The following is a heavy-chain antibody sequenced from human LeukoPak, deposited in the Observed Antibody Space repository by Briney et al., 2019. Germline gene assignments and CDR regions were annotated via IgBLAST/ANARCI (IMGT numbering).Heavy chain of an antibody. D-gene: IGHD7-27*01. CDR3: ARDLTGDAYFDY. V-gene: IGHV3-66*01. CDR2: IYSGGST. CDR1: GFTFSSNY. J-gene: IGHJ4*02. Sequence: GGSLRLSCEVSGFTFSSNYMTWVRQAPGKGLEWVSIIYSGGSTYYADSVKGRFAISRDNSKNTLYLQMNSLRAEDTAVFYCARDLTGDAYFDYWGQGTLVTVSS.